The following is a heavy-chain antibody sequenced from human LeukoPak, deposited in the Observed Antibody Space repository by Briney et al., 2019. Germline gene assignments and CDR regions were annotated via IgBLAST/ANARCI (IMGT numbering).Heavy chain of an antibody. CDR3: ARDRPEYEGGLDY. CDR1: GFTFSSYS. J-gene: IGHJ4*02. D-gene: IGHD2-2*01. V-gene: IGHV3-48*01. Sequence: GGSLRLSCAASGFTFSSYSMNWVRQAPGKGLEWVSYISSSSNTIYYADSVKGRFTISRDNAKNSLYLQMNSLRAEDTAVYYCARDRPEYEGGLDYWGQGTLVTVSS. CDR2: ISSSSNTI.